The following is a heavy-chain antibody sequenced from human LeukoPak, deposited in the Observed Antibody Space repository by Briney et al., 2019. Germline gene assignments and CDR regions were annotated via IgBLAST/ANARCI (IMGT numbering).Heavy chain of an antibody. D-gene: IGHD3-16*01. CDR3: AADDRFYTYDGYDI. CDR1: GFTFSSYA. V-gene: IGHV3-15*01. CDR2: IKNDLDGGTT. Sequence: GGSLRLSCAASGFTFSSYAMSWVRQAPGKGLEWVGRIKNDLDGGTTAYAAPVKGRFTISRDDSENMLYLQMNSLKTEDTGVYYCAADDRFYTYDGYDIWGRGTMVAVS. J-gene: IGHJ3*02.